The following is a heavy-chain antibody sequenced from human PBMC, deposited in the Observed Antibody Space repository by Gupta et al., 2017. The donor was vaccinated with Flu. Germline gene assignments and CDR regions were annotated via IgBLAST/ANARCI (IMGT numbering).Heavy chain of an antibody. J-gene: IGHJ4*02. CDR1: GFKFDDYS. Sequence: EVHLVESGGRLVKPGGSLRLSCVGSGFKFDDYSMYWVRQAPGKGLEWVACISWGSTNKDYAAPVECRFTISRDNARNSLYLQMNSLRPEDTALYYCAKGVGDNTSKVYWGQGTLVTVAS. D-gene: IGHD3-16*01. CDR3: AKGVGDNTSKVY. CDR2: ISWGSTNK. V-gene: IGHV3-9*01.